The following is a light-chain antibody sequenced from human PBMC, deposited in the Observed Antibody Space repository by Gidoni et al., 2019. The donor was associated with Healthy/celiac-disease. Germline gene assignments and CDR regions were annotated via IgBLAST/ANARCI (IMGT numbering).Light chain of an antibody. CDR2: GAS. J-gene: IGKJ4*01. CDR3: QQYNNWPPLT. Sequence: IVMTHSPATLSVSPGERATLSCRASQSVSSNLAWYQQKPGQAPRLLIYGASTRATGIPARFSDSGSGTEFTLTISSLQSEDFAVYYCQQYNNWPPLTFGGGTKVEIK. CDR1: QSVSSN. V-gene: IGKV3-15*01.